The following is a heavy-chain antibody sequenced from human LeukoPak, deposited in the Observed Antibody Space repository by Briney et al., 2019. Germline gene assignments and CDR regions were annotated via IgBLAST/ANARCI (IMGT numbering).Heavy chain of an antibody. CDR3: ARRNKGRYSSGWQGDWFDP. V-gene: IGHV3-33*08. D-gene: IGHD6-19*01. Sequence: PGRSLRLSCAASGFTFSSYGMHWVRQAPGKGLEWVAVIWYDGSNKYYADSVKGRFTISRDNSKNTLYLQMNSLRAEDTAVYYCARRNKGRYSSGWQGDWFDPWGQGTLVTVSS. J-gene: IGHJ5*02. CDR2: IWYDGSNK. CDR1: GFTFSSYG.